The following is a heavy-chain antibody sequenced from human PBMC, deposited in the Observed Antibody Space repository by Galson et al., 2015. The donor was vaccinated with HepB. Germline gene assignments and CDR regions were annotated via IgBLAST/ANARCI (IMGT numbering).Heavy chain of an antibody. D-gene: IGHD3-22*01. V-gene: IGHV3-23*01. J-gene: IGHJ5*01. CDR3: ANGYGLFDS. Sequence: SLRLSCAASGFAFDSHTMSWVRQAPGQGLEWISSITGKGGRTYYADSVKGRFTISRDNSNNMLYLQMNSLTAEDVGLYFCANGYGLFDSWGQGTLVTVSS. CDR2: ITGKGGRT. CDR1: GFAFDSHT.